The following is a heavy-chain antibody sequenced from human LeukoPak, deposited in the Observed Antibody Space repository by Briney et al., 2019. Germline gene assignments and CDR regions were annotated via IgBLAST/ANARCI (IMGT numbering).Heavy chain of an antibody. CDR1: GGSFSGYY. CDR2: IYYSGST. D-gene: IGHD4-17*01. V-gene: IGHV4-59*01. Sequence: SETLSLTCAVYGGSFSGYYWSWIRQPPRKGLEWIGYIYYSGSTNYNPPLKSRVTISVDTSKNQFSLKLSSVTAADTAVYYCARVQDYGRNWFDPWGQGTLVTVSS. CDR3: ARVQDYGRNWFDP. J-gene: IGHJ5*02.